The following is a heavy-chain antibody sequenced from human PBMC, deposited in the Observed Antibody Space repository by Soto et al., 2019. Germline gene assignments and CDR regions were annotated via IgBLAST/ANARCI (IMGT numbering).Heavy chain of an antibody. Sequence: SETLSLTCAVYGGSFSGYYWSWIRQPPGKGLEWIGEINHSGSTNYNPSLKSRVTISVDTSKNQFSLKLSSVTAADTAVYYCARFYYDFWSGYYTLDYWGQGTLVTVSS. CDR3: ARFYYDFWSGYYTLDY. J-gene: IGHJ4*02. CDR1: GGSFSGYY. V-gene: IGHV4-34*01. CDR2: INHSGST. D-gene: IGHD3-3*01.